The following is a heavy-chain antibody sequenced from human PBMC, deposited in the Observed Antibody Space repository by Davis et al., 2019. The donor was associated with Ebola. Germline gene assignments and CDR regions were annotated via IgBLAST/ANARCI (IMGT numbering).Heavy chain of an antibody. CDR2: ISYDGSNK. CDR3: ARVFGGVIVNYFDY. V-gene: IGHV3-30-3*01. J-gene: IGHJ4*02. CDR1: GFTFSSYA. D-gene: IGHD3-16*02. Sequence: GESLKISYAASGFTFSSYAMHWVRQAPGRGLEWVAVISYDGSNKYYADSVKGRFTISRDNSKNTLYLQMNSLRAEDTAVYYCARVFGGVIVNYFDYWGQGTLVTVSS.